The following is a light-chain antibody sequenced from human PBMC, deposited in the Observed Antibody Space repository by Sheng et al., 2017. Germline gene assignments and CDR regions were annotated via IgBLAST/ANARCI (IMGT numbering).Light chain of an antibody. CDR2: AAS. V-gene: IGKV3-20*01. CDR1: QRVDSTY. CDR3: QQYDTAPPRT. J-gene: IGKJ1*01. Sequence: DIVLTQFPDTLSLSPGDRATLSCRASQRVDSTYIAWYQQKPGQAPRLLIYAASERATGTPDRFSGGGSGTDFTFTISGLEPEDFAVYYCQQYDTAPPRTFGQGTRGGNQT.